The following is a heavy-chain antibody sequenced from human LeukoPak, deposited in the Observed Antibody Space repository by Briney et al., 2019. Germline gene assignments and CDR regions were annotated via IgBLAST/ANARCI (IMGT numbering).Heavy chain of an antibody. J-gene: IGHJ3*02. CDR2: IYTNGTT. V-gene: IGHV4-4*07. Sequence: SETLSLSCTVSGGSISSYYWSWIRQPAGKGLELIGRIYTNGTTNYNPSLKSRVTISVDTSKNQFSLKLSSVTAADTAVYYCAREGIIDAFDIWGQGTVVTVSS. CDR3: AREGIIDAFDI. CDR1: GGSISSYY.